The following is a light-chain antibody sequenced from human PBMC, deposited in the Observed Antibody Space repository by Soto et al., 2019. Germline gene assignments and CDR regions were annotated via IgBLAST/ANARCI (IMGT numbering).Light chain of an antibody. V-gene: IGLV1-51*01. CDR3: GTWDSNLSAGV. CDR1: RSNIGNNY. Sequence: QSVLTQPPSVSATPGQKVTISCSGGRSNIGNNYVSLYQQVPGTAPQLLIYDDNKRPSGIPGRFSGSKSGTSATLGITGLQTGDEADYYCGTWDSNLSAGVFGTGTKVTVL. CDR2: DDN. J-gene: IGLJ1*01.